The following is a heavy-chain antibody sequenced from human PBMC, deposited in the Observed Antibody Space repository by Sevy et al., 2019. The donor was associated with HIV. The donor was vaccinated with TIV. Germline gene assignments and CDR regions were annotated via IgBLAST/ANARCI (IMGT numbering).Heavy chain of an antibody. CDR3: ARAFRREAYTPDY. CDR1: GFIFSDYW. CDR2: IRLDGSAR. Sequence: GGSLRLSCAASGFIFSDYWMTWVRQAPGKGLEWVATIRLDGSARYYASSVKGRFTISRDNAKNSLFLQMNSLRDEDTAVYYCARAFRREAYTPDYWGQGSLVTVSS. D-gene: IGHD4-4*01. V-gene: IGHV3-7*03. J-gene: IGHJ4*02.